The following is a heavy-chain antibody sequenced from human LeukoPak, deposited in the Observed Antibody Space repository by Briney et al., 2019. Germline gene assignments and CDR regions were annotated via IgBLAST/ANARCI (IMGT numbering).Heavy chain of an antibody. D-gene: IGHD3-10*01. V-gene: IGHV4-61*01. CDR2: IYYSGST. Sequence: PSETLSLTCTVSGGSVSSGSYYWSWIRQPPGKGQEWIGYIYYSGSTNYNPSLKSRVTISVDTSKNQFSLKLSSVTAADTAVYYCAYHGSGSYNWFDPWGQGTLVTVSS. CDR3: AYHGSGSYNWFDP. CDR1: GGSVSSGSYY. J-gene: IGHJ5*02.